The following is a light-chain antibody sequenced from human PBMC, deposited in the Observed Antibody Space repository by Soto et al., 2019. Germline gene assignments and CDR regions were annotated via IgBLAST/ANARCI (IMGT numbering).Light chain of an antibody. CDR1: QSVGRRY. CDR2: DTS. CDR3: QYQGT. Sequence: IVLTQSPGTLSLSPGERATLSSSASQSVGRRYLAWYQQKPGQAPMLLIYDTSERASDIPDRFSGSGSGTDFTLTISRLVPEDFAVYYCQYQGTFGGGTKVEIK. J-gene: IGKJ4*01. V-gene: IGKV3-20*01.